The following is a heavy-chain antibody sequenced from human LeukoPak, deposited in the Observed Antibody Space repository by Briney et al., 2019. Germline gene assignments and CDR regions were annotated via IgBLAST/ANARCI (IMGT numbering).Heavy chain of an antibody. Sequence: GESLKISCAASGFTFITYAMSWVRQAPGKGLQWVSVIRDSGGSTYYADSVKGRFTISRDNSKNTLYLQMNSLRAEDTAVYYCAKAGRSGWYPGWPFDIWGQGTMVTVSS. J-gene: IGHJ3*02. D-gene: IGHD6-19*01. CDR3: AKAGRSGWYPGWPFDI. CDR1: GFTFITYA. V-gene: IGHV3-23*01. CDR2: IRDSGGST.